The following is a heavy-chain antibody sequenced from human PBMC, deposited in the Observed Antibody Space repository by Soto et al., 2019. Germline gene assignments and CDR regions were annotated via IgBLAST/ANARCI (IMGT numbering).Heavy chain of an antibody. V-gene: IGHV1-18*01. CDR2: ISAYNGNR. J-gene: IGHJ4*02. Sequence: QVQVVQSGAEVKNPGPSVKVSCKASGYTFFNYGITWVRQAPGQGLEWMGWISAYNGNRNYAQKFQGRVTMTTDTSTSTAYMELRTLRSDDTAVYYCARSPIAATGSLDYWGQGTLVTVSS. CDR3: ARSPIAATGSLDY. D-gene: IGHD6-6*01. CDR1: GYTFFNYG.